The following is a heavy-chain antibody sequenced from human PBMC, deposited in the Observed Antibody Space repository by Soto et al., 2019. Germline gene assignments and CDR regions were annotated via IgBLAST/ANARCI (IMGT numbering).Heavy chain of an antibody. D-gene: IGHD6-13*01. CDR2: ISAYNGNT. Sequence: SSWVRQAPGQGLEWMGWISAYNGNTNYAQKLQGRVTMTTDTSTSTAYMELRSLRSDDTAVYYCARVLSAAATDYWGQGTLVTVSS. V-gene: IGHV1-18*01. J-gene: IGHJ4*02. CDR3: ARVLSAAATDY.